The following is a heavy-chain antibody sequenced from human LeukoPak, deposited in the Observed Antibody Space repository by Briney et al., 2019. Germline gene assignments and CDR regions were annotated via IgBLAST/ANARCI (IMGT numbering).Heavy chain of an antibody. CDR1: GFTFDDYS. V-gene: IGHV3-43*01. CDR2: ITRDGGSS. CDR3: ATERQQYFDY. J-gene: IGHJ4*02. Sequence: GGSLRLSCAASGFTFDDYSMHWVRQGPGKGLEWVSLITRDGGSSFYAGSVKGRFTISRDNNKNSLSLQMNSLRIEDTALYYCATERQQYFDYWGQGTLVTVSS.